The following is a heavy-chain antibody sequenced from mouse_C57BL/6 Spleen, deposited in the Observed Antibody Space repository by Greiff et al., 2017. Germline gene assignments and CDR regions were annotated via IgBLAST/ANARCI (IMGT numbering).Heavy chain of an antibody. Sequence: VQLKESGPGLVKPSQSLSLTCSVTGYSITSGYYWNWIRQFPGNKLEWMGYISYDGSNNYNPSLKNRISITRDTSKNQFFLKLNSVTTEDTATYYCARGAQATYFDYWGQGTTLTVSS. V-gene: IGHV3-6*01. CDR2: ISYDGSN. CDR1: GYSITSGYY. J-gene: IGHJ2*01. CDR3: ARGAQATYFDY. D-gene: IGHD3-2*02.